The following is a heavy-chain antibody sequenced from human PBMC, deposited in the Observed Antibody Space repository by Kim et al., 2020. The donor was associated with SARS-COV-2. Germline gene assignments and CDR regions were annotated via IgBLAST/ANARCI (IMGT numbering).Heavy chain of an antibody. V-gene: IGHV3-21*01. CDR3: ARDEINYYDGMDV. J-gene: IGHJ6*02. Sequence: YADAVQGRFTIPRDNAKNSLDLQMKSLRAEDTDVYYCARDEINYYDGMDVWGQGTTVTVYS.